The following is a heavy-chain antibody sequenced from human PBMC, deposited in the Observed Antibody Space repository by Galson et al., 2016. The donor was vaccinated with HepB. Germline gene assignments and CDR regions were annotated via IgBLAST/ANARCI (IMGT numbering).Heavy chain of an antibody. CDR2: IYYTGST. D-gene: IGHD2-21*01. CDR3: ARGRSIAKN. Sequence: TLSLTCSVSGDSISSGGYYWTWIRQHPGKGLEWIGYIYYTGSTYYNPSLKSRVTVSVDTSKNQFSLKLTSATAADTAMYYCARGRSIAKNWGQGTLVTASS. CDR1: GDSISSGGYY. J-gene: IGHJ4*02. V-gene: IGHV4-30-4*08.